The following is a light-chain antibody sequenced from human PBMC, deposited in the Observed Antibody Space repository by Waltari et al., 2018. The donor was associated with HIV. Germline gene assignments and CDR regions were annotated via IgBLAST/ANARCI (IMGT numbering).Light chain of an antibody. CDR3: CSYAGTYTYVL. Sequence: QSALTQPRSVSGSPGQSVTISCTGTSSDVGGYDSVSWYLQHPGKVPKLIICEVIKRPSGVPDRFSGSKSGNTASLTISGLQTEDEADYFCCSYAGTYTYVLFGGGTKLTVL. CDR2: EVI. J-gene: IGLJ3*02. CDR1: SSDVGGYDS. V-gene: IGLV2-11*01.